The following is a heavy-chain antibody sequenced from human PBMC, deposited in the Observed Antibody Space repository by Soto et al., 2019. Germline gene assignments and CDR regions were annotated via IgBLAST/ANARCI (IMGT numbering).Heavy chain of an antibody. CDR1: GFTFRSYV. D-gene: IGHD3-16*01. V-gene: IGHV3-30*19. CDR2: TSYDGSDK. CDR3: ARWGTTGGLDV. Sequence: QVQLVESGGGVVQPGTSLRVSCVGSGFTFRSYVIHWVRQAPGKGLEWVALTSYDGSDKYYGDSVRGRFTISRDKSRNTVDLQMASLRLEDTALYYCARWGTTGGLDVWGQGTLVSVSS. J-gene: IGHJ1*01.